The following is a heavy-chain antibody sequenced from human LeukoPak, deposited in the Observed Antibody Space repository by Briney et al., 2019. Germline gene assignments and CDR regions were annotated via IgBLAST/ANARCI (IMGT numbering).Heavy chain of an antibody. Sequence: PGRSLRLSCAASGFTFSSYAMHWVRQAPGKGLECVAVISYDGSNKYYAYSVKGRFTISRDNSKNTLYLQMNSLRAEDTAVYYCARDAFDIWGQGTMVTVSS. J-gene: IGHJ3*02. CDR2: ISYDGSNK. V-gene: IGHV3-30-3*01. CDR1: GFTFSSYA. CDR3: ARDAFDI.